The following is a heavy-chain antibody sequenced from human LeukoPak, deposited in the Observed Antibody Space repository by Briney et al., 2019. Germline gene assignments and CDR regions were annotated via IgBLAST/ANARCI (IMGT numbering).Heavy chain of an antibody. CDR1: GFTFSTYN. CDR3: AREGSGVAGHFDY. J-gene: IGHJ4*02. Sequence: KAAGSLRLSCAASGFTFSTYNMIWIRQAPGKGLEWVSSISSSSNYIYYADSVKGRFTISRDNAKSSLYLQMNSLRAEDTAVYYCAREGSGVAGHFDYWGQGTLVTVSS. D-gene: IGHD6-19*01. CDR2: ISSSSNYI. V-gene: IGHV3-21*01.